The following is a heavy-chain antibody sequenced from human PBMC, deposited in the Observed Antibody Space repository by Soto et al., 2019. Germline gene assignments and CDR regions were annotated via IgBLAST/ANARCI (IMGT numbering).Heavy chain of an antibody. Sequence: GASVKVSCKASGYTFTSYGISWVRQAPGQGLEWMGWISAYNGNTNYAQKLQGRVTMTTDTSTSTAYMELRSPRSDDTAVYYCARVSVQTFYYYYYGMDVWGQGTTVTVSS. V-gene: IGHV1-18*01. CDR3: ARVSVQTFYYYYYGMDV. D-gene: IGHD3-16*01. CDR1: GYTFTSYG. CDR2: ISAYNGNT. J-gene: IGHJ6*02.